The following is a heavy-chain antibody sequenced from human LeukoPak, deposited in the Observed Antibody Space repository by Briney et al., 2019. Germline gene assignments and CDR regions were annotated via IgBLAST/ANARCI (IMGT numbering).Heavy chain of an antibody. V-gene: IGHV3-48*02. D-gene: IGHD2-15*01. CDR2: ISSSSSTI. CDR1: GLTVSSYS. Sequence: GGSLRLSCAASGLTVSSYSMNWVRQAPGKGLEWVSYISSSSSTIYYADSVKGRFTISRDNAKNSLYLQMNSLRDADTAVYYCARARAPGRSGFDYWGQGTLVTVSS. J-gene: IGHJ4*02. CDR3: ARARAPGRSGFDY.